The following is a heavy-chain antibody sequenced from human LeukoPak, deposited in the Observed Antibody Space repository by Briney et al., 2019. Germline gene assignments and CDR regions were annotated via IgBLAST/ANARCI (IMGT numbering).Heavy chain of an antibody. CDR3: AKHLTNAYYDMIWFDP. CDR1: GGSMNNHY. D-gene: IGHD3-16*01. Sequence: SETLSLTCTVSGGSMNNHYWSWIRQPPGKGPEWIGYIYYSGSTNYSPSLKSRVTISVDTSKNQFSLKLTSVTAADTAVYYCAKHLTNAYYDMIWFDPWGQGTLVTVSS. CDR2: IYYSGST. J-gene: IGHJ5*02. V-gene: IGHV4-59*11.